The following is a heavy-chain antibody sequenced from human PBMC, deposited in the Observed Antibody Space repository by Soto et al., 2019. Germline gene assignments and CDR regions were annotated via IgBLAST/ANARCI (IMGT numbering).Heavy chain of an antibody. Sequence: RLSCAGSVFTFSSYAFHWFRQSPGKGLEWVAVISYDGSNKYYADSVKGRFTISRDNSKNTLYLQMNSLRAEDTAVYYCARDMGDIVISTTHYNWFDPWGQGTLVTVSS. CDR2: ISYDGSNK. D-gene: IGHD2-15*01. CDR1: VFTFSSYA. J-gene: IGHJ5*02. CDR3: ARDMGDIVISTTHYNWFDP. V-gene: IGHV3-30-3*01.